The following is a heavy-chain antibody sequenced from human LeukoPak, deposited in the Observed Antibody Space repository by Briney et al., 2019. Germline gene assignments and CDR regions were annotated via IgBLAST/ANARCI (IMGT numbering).Heavy chain of an antibody. J-gene: IGHJ2*01. CDR3: ARDKYYYDSSGSTDWYFDL. V-gene: IGHV4-61*02. D-gene: IGHD3-22*01. CDR2: IYTSGST. Sequence: SETLSLTCTVSGDFISSGDYYWSWIRQPAGKGLEWIGRIYTSGSTNYNPSLKSRVTISVDTSKNQFSLKLSSVTAADTAVYYCARDKYYYDSSGSTDWYFDLWGRGTLVTVSS. CDR1: GDFISSGDYY.